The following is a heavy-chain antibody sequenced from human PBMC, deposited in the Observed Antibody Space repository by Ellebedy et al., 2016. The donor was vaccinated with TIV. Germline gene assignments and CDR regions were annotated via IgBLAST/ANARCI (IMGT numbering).Heavy chain of an antibody. Sequence: AASVKVSCKASGYTFTSYYMHWVRQAPGQGLEWMGIINPSGGSTSYAQKFQGRVTMTRETSTSTVYMELSSLRSEATAVYYCARDLSIVGATYYYYGMDVWGQGTTVTVSS. V-gene: IGHV1-46*01. CDR3: ARDLSIVGATYYYYGMDV. J-gene: IGHJ6*02. CDR2: INPSGGST. CDR1: GYTFTSYY. D-gene: IGHD1-26*01.